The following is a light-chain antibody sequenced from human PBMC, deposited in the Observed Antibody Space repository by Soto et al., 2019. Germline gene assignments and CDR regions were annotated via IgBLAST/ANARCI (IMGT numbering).Light chain of an antibody. CDR3: SSYTITSTRV. Sequence: QSALTQPASVSASPGQSITISCTGTSSDIGAYNSVSWYQQHPGKAPQLMIYDVSYRPSGISSRFSGSKSGNTASLTISGLQADDEADYYCSSYTITSTRVFGGGTKLTVL. CDR2: DVS. CDR1: SSDIGAYNS. J-gene: IGLJ2*01. V-gene: IGLV2-14*01.